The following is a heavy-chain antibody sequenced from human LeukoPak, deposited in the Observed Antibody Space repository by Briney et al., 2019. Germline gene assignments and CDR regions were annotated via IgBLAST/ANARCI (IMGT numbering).Heavy chain of an antibody. V-gene: IGHV3-64*01. D-gene: IGHD3-10*01. J-gene: IGHJ4*02. Sequence: GGSLRLSCAASGFTFSDYAMHWVRQAPGKGLEYVSAISTDGGGTYYVNSVKGRFTISRDNSKNTLYLQMGSLRAEDMAVYYCARYGSGSYYHYWGQGTLVTVSS. CDR2: ISTDGGGT. CDR1: GFTFSDYA. CDR3: ARYGSGSYYHY.